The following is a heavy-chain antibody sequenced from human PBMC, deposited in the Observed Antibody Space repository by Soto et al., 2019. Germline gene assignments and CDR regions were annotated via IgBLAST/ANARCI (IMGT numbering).Heavy chain of an antibody. CDR1: GFTFSSYS. D-gene: IGHD2-2*01. CDR3: ARVGQLQRGGFDY. V-gene: IGHV3-48*01. Sequence: EVQLVESGGGLVQPGGSLRLSCAASGFTFSSYSMNWVRQAPGKGLEWVSYISSSSSTIYYADSVKGRFTISRDKAKNSLYVQRNSLRAEDTAVYYCARVGQLQRGGFDYWGQGNLVTVYS. CDR2: ISSSSSTI. J-gene: IGHJ4*02.